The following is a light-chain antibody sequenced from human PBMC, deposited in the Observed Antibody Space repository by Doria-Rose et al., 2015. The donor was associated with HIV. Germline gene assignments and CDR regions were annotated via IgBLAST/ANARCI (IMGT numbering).Light chain of an antibody. CDR1: QSFSSTY. CDR2: DGY. V-gene: IGKV3-20*01. Sequence: TQSPGTLSLSPGERATLSCRASQSFSSTYLAWYQQQSGQAPSLLIYDGYTRATGITDRFSASGSGTDFTLTINRLEPEDFALYYCHQYGTSWTFGQGTKVEI. CDR3: HQYGTSWT. J-gene: IGKJ1*01.